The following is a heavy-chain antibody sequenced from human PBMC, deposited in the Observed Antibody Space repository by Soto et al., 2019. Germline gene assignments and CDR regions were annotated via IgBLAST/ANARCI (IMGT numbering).Heavy chain of an antibody. CDR2: IHYSGDI. CDR3: ARERLDPHCGGDCYSGVFDF. J-gene: IGHJ4*02. CDR1: GGSFSSGSHY. Sequence: TLSLTCTVSGGSFSSGSHYWSWIRQHPGKGLEWIGYIHYSGDIYYDPSLKSRLTISVDTSKSQFSLKLNSVTAADTAVYYCARERLDPHCGGDCYSGVFDFWGQGSLVTVSS. D-gene: IGHD2-21*02. V-gene: IGHV4-31*03.